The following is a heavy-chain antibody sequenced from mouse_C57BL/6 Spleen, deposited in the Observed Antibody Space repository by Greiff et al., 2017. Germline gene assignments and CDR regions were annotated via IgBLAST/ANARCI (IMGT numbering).Heavy chain of an antibody. CDR1: GYTFTSYW. CDR3: ARSRPFDY. CDR2: IDPSDSYT. Sequence: QVQLQQPGAELVMPGASVKLSCKASGYTFTSYWMNWVKQRPGQGLEWIGEIDPSDSYTTYNQKFKGKSTLTVDKSSSTAYMQLSSLTSEDSAVYYCARSRPFDYWGQGTTLTVSS. J-gene: IGHJ2*01. V-gene: IGHV1-69*01.